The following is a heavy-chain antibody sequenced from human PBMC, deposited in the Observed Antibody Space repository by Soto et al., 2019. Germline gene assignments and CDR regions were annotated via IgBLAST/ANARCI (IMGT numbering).Heavy chain of an antibody. CDR3: ARHGSSAEYDY. J-gene: IGHJ4*02. V-gene: IGHV5-10-1*01. D-gene: IGHD6-13*01. CDR2: IDPSDSYI. CDR1: GYSFISYW. Sequence: GESLKISCKGSGYSFISYWISWVRQMPGKGLEWMGKIDPSDSYINYSPSFQGHVTISVDRSISTAYLQWSSLKASDTATYYCARHGSSAEYDYWGQGTLVTVSS.